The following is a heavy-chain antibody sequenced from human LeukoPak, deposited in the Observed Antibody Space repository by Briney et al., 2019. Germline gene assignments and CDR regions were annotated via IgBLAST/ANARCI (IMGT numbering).Heavy chain of an antibody. CDR1: GFTFSSYW. D-gene: IGHD3-3*01. Sequence: PGGSLRLSCAASGFTFSSYWMHWVRQAPGKGLVWVSRINSDGSSTSYADSVKGRFTISRDNAKSKLYLQMNSLRAEDTAVYYCARDESDFWSGYSDFAWGQGTLVTVSS. CDR2: INSDGSST. J-gene: IGHJ4*02. V-gene: IGHV3-74*01. CDR3: ARDESDFWSGYSDFA.